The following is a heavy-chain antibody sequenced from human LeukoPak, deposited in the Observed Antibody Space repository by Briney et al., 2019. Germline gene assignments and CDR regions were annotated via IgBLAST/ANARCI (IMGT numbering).Heavy chain of an antibody. J-gene: IGHJ4*02. CDR1: GFTFSSYA. CDR3: AKEVGSSGYYYVPFDY. V-gene: IGHV3-23*01. D-gene: IGHD3-22*01. Sequence: GGSLRLSCAASGFTFSSYAMNWVRQAPGKGLEWVSAISGGGGGTYYADSVKSRFTISRDDSKNTLYLQMNSLRAEDTAVYYCAKEVGSSGYYYVPFDYWGQGTLVTVSS. CDR2: ISGGGGGT.